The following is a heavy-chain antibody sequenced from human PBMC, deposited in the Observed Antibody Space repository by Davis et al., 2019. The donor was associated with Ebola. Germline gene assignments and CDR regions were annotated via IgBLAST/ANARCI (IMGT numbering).Heavy chain of an antibody. Sequence: GGSLRLSCTASGFNFASYSMTWVRQAPGKGLEWVACISGSGKTTYYADSVEGRFNISRDNSKNTLSLQMNSVRGEDTAVYYCAKDKGFWVPPDWFGPWGQGVQVTVSS. CDR1: GFNFASYS. J-gene: IGHJ5*02. CDR2: ISGSGKTT. D-gene: IGHD3-16*01. V-gene: IGHV3-23*01. CDR3: AKDKGFWVPPDWFGP.